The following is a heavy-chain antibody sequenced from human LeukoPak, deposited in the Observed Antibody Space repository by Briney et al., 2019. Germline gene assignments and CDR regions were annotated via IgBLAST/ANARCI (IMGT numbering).Heavy chain of an antibody. J-gene: IGHJ6*03. CDR2: IRYDGSNK. V-gene: IGHV3-30*02. Sequence: PGGSLRLSCAASGSTFSSYGMHWVRQAPGKGLEWVAFIRYDGSNKYYADSVKGRFTISRDNSKNTLYLQMNSLRAEDTAVYYCAKGATVTTRNYMDVWGKGTTVTVSS. D-gene: IGHD4-11*01. CDR1: GSTFSSYG. CDR3: AKGATVTTRNYMDV.